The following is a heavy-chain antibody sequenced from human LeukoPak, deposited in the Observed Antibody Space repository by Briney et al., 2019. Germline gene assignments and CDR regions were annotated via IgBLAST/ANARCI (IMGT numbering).Heavy chain of an antibody. CDR2: IKQDGSEK. Sequence: PGGSLRLSCAASGFTFSGFWMSWVRQTPGKGLEWVANIKQDGSEKYYVDSVKGRFTISRDNAKNSLSLQMNSLRAEDTAVYYCARGDYGDYSRWGQGTLVTVSS. CDR3: ARGDYGDYSR. CDR1: GFTFSGFW. J-gene: IGHJ4*02. V-gene: IGHV3-7*01. D-gene: IGHD4-17*01.